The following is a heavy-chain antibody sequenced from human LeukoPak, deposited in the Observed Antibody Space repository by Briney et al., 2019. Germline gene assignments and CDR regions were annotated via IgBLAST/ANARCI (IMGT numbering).Heavy chain of an antibody. CDR3: ARRPSSGGSCYSIDY. CDR1: GGSISSYY. D-gene: IGHD2-15*01. V-gene: IGHV4-59*08. Sequence: SETLSLTCTVSGGSISSYYWSWIRQPPGKGLEWIGYIYYSGSTNYNPSLKSRVTISVDTSKSQFSLKLSSVTAADTAVYYCARRPSSGGSCYSIDYWGQGTLVTVSS. J-gene: IGHJ4*02. CDR2: IYYSGST.